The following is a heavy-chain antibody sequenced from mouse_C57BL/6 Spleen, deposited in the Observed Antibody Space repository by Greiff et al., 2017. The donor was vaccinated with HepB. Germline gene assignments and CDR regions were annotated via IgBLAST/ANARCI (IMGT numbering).Heavy chain of an antibody. CDR1: GFTFSSYT. V-gene: IGHV5-9*01. D-gene: IGHD3-2*02. J-gene: IGHJ2*01. CDR3: ASQTAQATSYYFDY. CDR2: ISGGGGNT. Sequence: EVKLMESGGGLVKPGGSLKLSCAASGFTFSSYTMSWVRQTPEKRLEWVATISGGGGNTYYPDSVKGRFTISRDNAKNTLYLQMSSLRSEDTALYYCASQTAQATSYYFDYWGQGTTLTVSS.